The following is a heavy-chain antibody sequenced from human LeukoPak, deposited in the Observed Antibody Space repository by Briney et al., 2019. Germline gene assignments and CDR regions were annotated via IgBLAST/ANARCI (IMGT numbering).Heavy chain of an antibody. D-gene: IGHD4-11*01. V-gene: IGHV3-21*01. Sequence: PGGSLRLSCAASGFTFSSYSMNWARQAPGKGLEWVSSISSSSSYIYYADSVKGRFTISRDNAKNSLYLQMNSLRAEDTAVYYCARDTLPTVTSSVLYGMDVWGQGTTVTVSS. J-gene: IGHJ6*02. CDR3: ARDTLPTVTSSVLYGMDV. CDR1: GFTFSSYS. CDR2: ISSSSSYI.